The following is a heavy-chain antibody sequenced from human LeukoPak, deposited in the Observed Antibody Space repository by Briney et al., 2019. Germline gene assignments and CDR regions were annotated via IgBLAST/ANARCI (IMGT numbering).Heavy chain of an antibody. J-gene: IGHJ4*02. Sequence: SETLSLTCTVSGGSISSYYWSWIRQPPGKGLEWIGYIYTSGSTNYNPSLKSRVTISVDTSKNQFSLNLDSVTAADTAVYYCVRLQAMTGNLDSWGQGALVTVSS. CDR2: IYTSGST. CDR1: GGSISSYY. CDR3: VRLQAMTGNLDS. V-gene: IGHV4-4*09. D-gene: IGHD3-9*01.